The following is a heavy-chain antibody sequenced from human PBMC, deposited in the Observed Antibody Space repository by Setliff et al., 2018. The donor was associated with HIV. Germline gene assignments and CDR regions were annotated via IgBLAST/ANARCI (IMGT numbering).Heavy chain of an antibody. CDR2: INTNNGNP. CDR1: GYNFNRYG. CDR3: ARDDYANTDLDF. Sequence: ASVKVSCKASGYNFNRYGIHWVRQAPGQRPEWMGWINTNNGNPTYAQGFTGRFVFSSDTSVRTAYLQIVGLKAEDTAVYFCARDDYANTDLDFWGPGTLVTVSS. D-gene: IGHD4-17*01. J-gene: IGHJ4*02. V-gene: IGHV7-4-1*01.